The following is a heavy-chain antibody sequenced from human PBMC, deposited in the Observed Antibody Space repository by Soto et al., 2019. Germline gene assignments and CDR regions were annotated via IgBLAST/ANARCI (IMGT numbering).Heavy chain of an antibody. J-gene: IGHJ6*02. CDR3: AKEVWSGPVDV. CDR2: ISYDGSNK. D-gene: IGHD3-3*01. V-gene: IGHV3-30*18. Sequence: QVQLVESGGGVVQPGRSLRLSCAASGFTFSSYGMHWVRQAPGKGLEWVAVISYDGSNKYYADSVKGRFTISRDNSKNTLYLQMKCLRAEDTAGDHWAKEVWSGPVDVWGQGTTVTVSS. CDR1: GFTFSSYG.